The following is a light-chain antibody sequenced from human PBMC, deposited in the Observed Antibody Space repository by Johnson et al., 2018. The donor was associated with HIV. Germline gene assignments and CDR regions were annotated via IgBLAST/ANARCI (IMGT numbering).Light chain of an antibody. CDR1: SSNIGNNY. CDR2: DNN. V-gene: IGLV1-51*01. J-gene: IGLJ1*01. CDR3: GTWDSSLSAGEV. Sequence: SVLTQPPSVSAAPGQKVTISCSGSSSNIGNNYVSWYQQLPGTAHKLVIYDNNKRPSGIPDRFSGSKSGTSATLGISGLQTGDEADYYCGTWDSSLSAGEVFGTGTKVTVL.